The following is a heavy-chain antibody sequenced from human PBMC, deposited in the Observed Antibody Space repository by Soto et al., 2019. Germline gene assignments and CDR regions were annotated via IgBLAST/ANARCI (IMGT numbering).Heavy chain of an antibody. CDR1: GFRFSSSG. CDR2: IIYDGSKK. V-gene: IGHV3-30*18. CDR3: AKDLHDFASFFFYGMDV. Sequence: RSLRLSCAASGFRFSSSGMHWVRQAPGKGLEWVAVIIYDGSKKEYADSVKGRFTVSRDNSKDTVYLQMNNLRPEDTGVYYCAKDLHDFASFFFYGMDVWGQGTSVTVSS. D-gene: IGHD2-21*02. J-gene: IGHJ6*02.